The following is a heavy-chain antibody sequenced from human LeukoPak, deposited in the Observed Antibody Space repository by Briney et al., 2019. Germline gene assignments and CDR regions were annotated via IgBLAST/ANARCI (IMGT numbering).Heavy chain of an antibody. Sequence: PSQTLSLTCTVSGGSISSGSYYWSWIRQPAGKGLEWIGRIYTSGSTNYNPSLKSRVTISVDTSKNQFSLKLSSVTAADTAVYYCARGQAIAVAGGDEVDAFDIWGQGTMVTVSS. CDR1: GGSISSGSYY. J-gene: IGHJ3*02. CDR2: IYTSGST. CDR3: ARGQAIAVAGGDEVDAFDI. D-gene: IGHD6-19*01. V-gene: IGHV4-61*02.